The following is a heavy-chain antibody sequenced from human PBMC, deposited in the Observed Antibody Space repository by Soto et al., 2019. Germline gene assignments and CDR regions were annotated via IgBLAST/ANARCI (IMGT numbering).Heavy chain of an antibody. CDR3: ATHSSSWYVDFDY. V-gene: IGHV1-69*13. D-gene: IGHD6-13*01. Sequence: SVKVSCKASGGTFSSYAISWVRQAPGQGLEWMGGIIPIFGTANYAQKFQGRVTITADESTSTAYMELSSLRSEDTAVYYCATHSSSWYVDFDYWGQGTLVTVSS. J-gene: IGHJ4*02. CDR1: GGTFSSYA. CDR2: IIPIFGTA.